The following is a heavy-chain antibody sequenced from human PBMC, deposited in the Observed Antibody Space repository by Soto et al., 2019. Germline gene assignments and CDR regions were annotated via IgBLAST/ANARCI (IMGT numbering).Heavy chain of an antibody. CDR2: INHSGST. J-gene: IGHJ6*02. D-gene: IGHD2-2*01. Sequence: SETLSLTCAVYGGSLSGYFWSWVRQPPGKGLEWIGEINHSGSTNYNPSLKSRVTISADTSKYQFSLKLSSVTAADTAVYYCASRSRSHYYYYYGMDVWGQGTTVTVSS. CDR1: GGSLSGYF. V-gene: IGHV4-34*01. CDR3: ASRSRSHYYYYYGMDV.